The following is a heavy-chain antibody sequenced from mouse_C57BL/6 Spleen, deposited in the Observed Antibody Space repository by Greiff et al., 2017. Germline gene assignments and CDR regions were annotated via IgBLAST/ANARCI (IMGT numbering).Heavy chain of an antibody. V-gene: IGHV14-4*01. CDR3: TTGGTTVDY. Sequence: EVKLMESGAELVRPGASVKLSCTASGFNIKDDYMHWVKQRPEQGLEWIGWIDPENGDTEYASKFQGKATITADTSSNTAYLQLSSLTSEDTAVYYCTTGGTTVDYWGQGTTLTVSS. CDR1: GFNIKDDY. D-gene: IGHD1-1*01. CDR2: IDPENGDT. J-gene: IGHJ2*01.